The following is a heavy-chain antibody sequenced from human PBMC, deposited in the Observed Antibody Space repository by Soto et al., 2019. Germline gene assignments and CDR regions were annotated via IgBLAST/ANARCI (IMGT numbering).Heavy chain of an antibody. D-gene: IGHD2-15*01. CDR2: IFPILGIT. J-gene: IGHJ1*01. V-gene: IGHV1-69*04. CDR1: GGTFSSYS. CDR3: ARDEVGACSGGNCYEYFLH. Sequence: QVQLVQSGPEVKKPGSSLKVSCKASGGTFSSYSISWVRQAPGQGLEWVGRIFPILGITTYAQKFQDKVTSTADKSTSTAYMELSSLRSDDTAVYYCARDEVGACSGGNCYEYFLHWGQGTLVTVSS.